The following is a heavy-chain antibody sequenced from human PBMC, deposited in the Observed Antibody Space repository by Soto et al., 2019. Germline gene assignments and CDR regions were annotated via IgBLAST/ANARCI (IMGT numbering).Heavy chain of an antibody. V-gene: IGHV4-31*03. CDR3: SSRRRVSRQPFDY. J-gene: IGHJ4*02. CDR1: GGSISSGGYY. Sequence: QVQLQESGPGLVKPSQTLSLTCTVSGGSISSGGYYWSWIRQHPGKGLEWIGYIYYSGSTYYNPSLKRRVTTSGDTSKEQCSLRLSSVTVADTAGYYRSSRRRVSRQPFDYWGQGTLVTVSS. CDR2: IYYSGST. D-gene: IGHD6-6*01.